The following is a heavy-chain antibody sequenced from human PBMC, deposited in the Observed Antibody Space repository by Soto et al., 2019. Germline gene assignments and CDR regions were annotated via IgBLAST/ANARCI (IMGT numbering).Heavy chain of an antibody. J-gene: IGHJ5*02. Sequence: AASVKVSCKASGGTFSSYAISWVRQAPGQGLEWMGGIIPIFGTANYAQKFQGRVTITADESTSTAYMELSSLRSEDTAVYYCARVVEVATIYWFDPWGQGTLVTVSS. CDR1: GGTFSSYA. CDR3: ARVVEVATIYWFDP. D-gene: IGHD5-12*01. V-gene: IGHV1-69*13. CDR2: IIPIFGTA.